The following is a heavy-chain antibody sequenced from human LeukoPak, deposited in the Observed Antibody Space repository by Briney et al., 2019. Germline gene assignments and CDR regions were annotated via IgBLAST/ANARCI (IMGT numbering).Heavy chain of an antibody. Sequence: SETLSLTCAVSGGSISSYYWSWIRQPPGKGLEWIGYIYYSGSTNYNPSLKSRVTISVDTSKNQFSLKLSSVTAADTAVYYCARHARYCSSTSCYGFYYYYGMDVWGQGTTVTVSS. J-gene: IGHJ6*02. CDR1: GGSISSYY. CDR2: IYYSGST. D-gene: IGHD2-2*01. V-gene: IGHV4-59*08. CDR3: ARHARYCSSTSCYGFYYYYGMDV.